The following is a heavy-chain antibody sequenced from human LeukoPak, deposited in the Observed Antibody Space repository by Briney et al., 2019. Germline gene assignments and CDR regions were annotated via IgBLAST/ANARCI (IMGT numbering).Heavy chain of an antibody. CDR2: IGASGGST. CDR3: AKSGGYDTLTGLDY. Sequence: SGGSLRLSCATSGFTFSSYAMSWVRQAPGKGLEWVSGIGASGGSTYYADSVKGRFTISRDNSKNTLYLQMNSLRTEDTAVYYCAKSGGYDTLTGLDYWGQGTLVTVSS. CDR1: GFTFSSYA. V-gene: IGHV3-23*01. J-gene: IGHJ4*02. D-gene: IGHD3-9*01.